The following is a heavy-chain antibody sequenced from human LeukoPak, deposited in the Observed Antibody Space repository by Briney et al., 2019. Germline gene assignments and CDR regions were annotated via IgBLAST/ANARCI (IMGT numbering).Heavy chain of an antibody. CDR2: IFHSGDV. Sequence: SETLSLTCTVSLYSISRGYFWGWIRQPPGKGLEWIGSIFHSGDVYYNPSLKSRVTISVDTSKNQFSLNLSSVTAADTAVYYCARGSYIISSGYYRPFDNWGQGIRVIVSS. CDR3: ARGSYIISSGYYRPFDN. D-gene: IGHD3-3*01. J-gene: IGHJ4*02. CDR1: LYSISRGYF. V-gene: IGHV4-38-2*02.